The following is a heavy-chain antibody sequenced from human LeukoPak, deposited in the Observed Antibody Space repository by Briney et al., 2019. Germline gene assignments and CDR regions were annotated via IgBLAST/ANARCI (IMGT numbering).Heavy chain of an antibody. CDR2: IYYSGST. CDR3: ARQWLGPYSYGLDYFDY. J-gene: IGHJ4*02. D-gene: IGHD5-18*01. CDR1: GGSISSSIYY. Sequence: SETLSLTCTVSGGSISSSIYYWGWIRQPPGKGLEWIGSIYYSGSTYYNSSLKSRVTISVDTSKNQFSLKLSSVTAADTAVYYCARQWLGPYSYGLDYFDYWGQGNLVTVSS. V-gene: IGHV4-39*01.